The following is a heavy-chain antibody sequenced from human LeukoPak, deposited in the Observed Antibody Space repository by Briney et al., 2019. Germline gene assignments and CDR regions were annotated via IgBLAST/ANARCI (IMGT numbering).Heavy chain of an antibody. CDR1: GGTFSSYT. V-gene: IGHV1-69*04. CDR3: AREVVRYKNAFDI. D-gene: IGHD2-2*01. CDR2: IIPILGIA. J-gene: IGHJ3*02. Sequence: SVKVSCKASGGTFSSYTISWVRQAPGQGLEWMGRIIPILGIANYAQKFQGRVTITADKSTSTAYMELSSLRSEDTAVYYCAREVVRYKNAFDIWGQGTMVTVSS.